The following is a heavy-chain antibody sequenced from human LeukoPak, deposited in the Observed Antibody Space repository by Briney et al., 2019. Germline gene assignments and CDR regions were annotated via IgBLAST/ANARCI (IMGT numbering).Heavy chain of an antibody. CDR1: GGSISSGSYY. CDR2: IYTSATT. D-gene: IGHD6-19*01. CDR3: ARERSSGWYFAFDI. V-gene: IGHV4-61*02. Sequence: SQTLSLTCTVSGGSISSGSYYWSWIRQPAGKGLEWIGLIYTSATTNYNPSLKSRLTISVDTSKNQFSLKLSSVTAADTAVYYCARERSSGWYFAFDIWGQGTMVTVSS. J-gene: IGHJ3*02.